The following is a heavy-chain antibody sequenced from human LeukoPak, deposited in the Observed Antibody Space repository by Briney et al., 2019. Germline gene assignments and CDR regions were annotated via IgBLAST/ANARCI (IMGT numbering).Heavy chain of an antibody. CDR2: CHYSGST. D-gene: IGHD6-13*01. Sequence: PLETLSLTCTLSGGSLSRYYCNWVRQPTGVGLEWIGYCHYSGSTNYNPSLKSRVTISVDTSKNQYSLKLSSVTAADTAVYYCARHALKYDSSFDSWGLGTLVTVSS. V-gene: IGHV4-59*01. CDR3: ARHALKYDSSFDS. CDR1: GGSLSRYY. J-gene: IGHJ4*02.